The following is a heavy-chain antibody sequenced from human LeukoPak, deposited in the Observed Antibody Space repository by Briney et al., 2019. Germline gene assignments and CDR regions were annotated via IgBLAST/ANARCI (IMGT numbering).Heavy chain of an antibody. D-gene: IGHD2-2*01. Sequence: GASVKVSCKASGYTFTGYYIHWVRQAPGQGLEWMGIINPSGGSTNYARKFQDRVTMTRDMSTSTVYMELSSLRSEDTAVYYCARPAYCTSTHCYDYFGPWGQGTLVTVSS. J-gene: IGHJ5*02. V-gene: IGHV1-46*01. CDR2: INPSGGST. CDR3: ARPAYCTSTHCYDYFGP. CDR1: GYTFTGYY.